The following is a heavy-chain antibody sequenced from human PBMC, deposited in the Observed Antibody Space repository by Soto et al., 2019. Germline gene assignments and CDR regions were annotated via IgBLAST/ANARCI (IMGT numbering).Heavy chain of an antibody. CDR3: ARRAYRSGSYFDY. CDR2: IYYSGST. J-gene: IGHJ4*02. D-gene: IGHD3-10*01. V-gene: IGHV4-59*01. Sequence: SETLSLTCTVSGGSISSYYWSWIRQPPGKGLEWIGDIYYSGSTNYNPSLKSRVTISVDTSKNQFSLKLSSVTAADTAVYYCARRAYRSGSYFDYWGQGTLVTVSS. CDR1: GGSISSYY.